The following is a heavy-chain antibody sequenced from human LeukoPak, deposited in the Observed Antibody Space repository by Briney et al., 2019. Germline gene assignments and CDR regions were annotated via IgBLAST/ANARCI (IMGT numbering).Heavy chain of an antibody. J-gene: IGHJ3*02. V-gene: IGHV1-46*01. CDR3: ARDRADDAFDI. CDR1: GYTFTSYY. CDR2: INPSGGST. Sequence: GASVKVSCKASGYTFTSYYMHWVRQAPGQGLEWMGIINPSGGSTSYAQKFQGRVTMARDMSTSTVYMELSSLRSEGTAVYYCARDRADDAFDIWGQGTMVTVSS.